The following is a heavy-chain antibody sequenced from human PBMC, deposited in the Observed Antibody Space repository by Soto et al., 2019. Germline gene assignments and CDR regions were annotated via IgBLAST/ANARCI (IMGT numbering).Heavy chain of an antibody. V-gene: IGHV4-39*01. J-gene: IGHJ6*02. Sequence: SETLSLTCTVSGGSISSSSYYWGWIRQPPGKGLEWIGSIYYSGSTYYNPPLKSRVTISVDTSKNQFSLKLSSVTAADTAVYYCARNRQINYYYYGMDVWGQGTTVTVSS. CDR3: ARNRQINYYYYGMDV. CDR2: IYYSGST. CDR1: GGSISSSSYY.